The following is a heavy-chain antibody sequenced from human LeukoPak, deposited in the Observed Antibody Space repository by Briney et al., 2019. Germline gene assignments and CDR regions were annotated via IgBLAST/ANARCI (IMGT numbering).Heavy chain of an antibody. V-gene: IGHV3-7*01. D-gene: IGHD6-19*01. Sequence: GGSLRLSCAASGFTFSGYWMSWVRQAPGKGLEWVANIKQDGSEKYYVDSVKGRFTISRDNAKNSLYLQMNSLRAEDTAVYYCARTGSGWSYYYYMDVWGKGTTVTVSS. CDR3: ARTGSGWSYYYYMDV. J-gene: IGHJ6*03. CDR1: GFTFSGYW. CDR2: IKQDGSEK.